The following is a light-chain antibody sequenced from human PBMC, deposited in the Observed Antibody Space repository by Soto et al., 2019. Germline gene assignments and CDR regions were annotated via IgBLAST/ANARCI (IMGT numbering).Light chain of an antibody. Sequence: IRMTQSPSTVCESXGDRVTITCRTKLSISFFLNGYQQKPGKAPKVXXYAGSTLQGGGPSRFIGSGLVTDFTRTISSLQPEDFATYYGQQSYSAPLTFGGGTKVDIK. CDR3: QQSYSAPLT. CDR2: AGS. CDR1: LSISFF. J-gene: IGKJ4*02. V-gene: IGKV1-39*01.